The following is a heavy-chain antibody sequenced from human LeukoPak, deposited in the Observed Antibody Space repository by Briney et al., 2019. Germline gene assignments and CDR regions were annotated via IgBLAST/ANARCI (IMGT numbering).Heavy chain of an antibody. CDR3: ATSGYYYDY. J-gene: IGHJ4*02. V-gene: IGHV3-7*01. D-gene: IGHD3-22*01. Sequence: GGSLRLSCAASGFIVNTNYMTWVRQAPGKGLEWVANIKQDGSEKYYVDSVKGRFTISRDNAKNSLYLQMNSLRAEDTAVYYCATSGYYYDYWGQGTLVTVSS. CDR2: IKQDGSEK. CDR1: GFIVNTNY.